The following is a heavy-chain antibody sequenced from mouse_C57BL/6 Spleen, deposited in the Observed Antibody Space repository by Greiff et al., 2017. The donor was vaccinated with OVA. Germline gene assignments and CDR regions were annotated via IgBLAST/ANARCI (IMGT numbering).Heavy chain of an antibody. CDR3: ALGRGDYFDY. J-gene: IGHJ2*01. V-gene: IGHV1-81*01. Sequence: VQLQQSGAELARPGASVKLSCKASGYTFTSYGISWVKQRTGQGLEWIGEIYPRSGNTYNTEKFKGQATLTADKSSSTAYMELRSLTSENSAVYFCALGRGDYFDYWGQGTTLTVSS. CDR1: GYTFTSYG. CDR2: IYPRSGNT. D-gene: IGHD4-1*01.